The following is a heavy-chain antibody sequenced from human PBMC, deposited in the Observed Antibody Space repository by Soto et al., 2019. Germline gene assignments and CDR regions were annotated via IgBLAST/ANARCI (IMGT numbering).Heavy chain of an antibody. CDR3: ATRIPGDF. CDR2: INPDSGDT. CDR1: GYTFYGYH. D-gene: IGHD2-2*02. J-gene: IGHJ4*02. Sequence: QVQLVQSGAELKKPGASVRVSCQASGYTFYGYHVFWVRQAPGQGLEWVGWINPDSGDTSYAPKFQGRVTMTSDTSISTAYMELSSLRSDDTAVYYCATRIPGDFWGQGTLVTVSS. V-gene: IGHV1-2*02.